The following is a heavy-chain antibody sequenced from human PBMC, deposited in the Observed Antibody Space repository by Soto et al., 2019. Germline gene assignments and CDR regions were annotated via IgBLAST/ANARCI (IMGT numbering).Heavy chain of an antibody. D-gene: IGHD1-7*01. CDR2: IFSNDEK. J-gene: IGHJ4*02. CDR1: GFSLSNARLG. CDR3: ARTARHLIITGTTGFDY. V-gene: IGHV2-26*01. Sequence: QVTLKESVPVLVKPTETLTLTCTVSGFSLSNARLGVSWIRQPQGKALEWLAHIFSNDEKSYSTSLKSRLTISKDTSKSQVVLTMTNMDPVDTATYYCARTARHLIITGTTGFDYWGQGTLVTVSS.